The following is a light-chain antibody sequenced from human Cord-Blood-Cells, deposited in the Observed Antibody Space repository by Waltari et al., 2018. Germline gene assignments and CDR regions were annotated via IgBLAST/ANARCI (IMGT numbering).Light chain of an antibody. CDR3: CSYAGSYTFDVV. CDR2: DVS. Sequence: QSALTQPRSVSGSPGPSVTISCTGTSSDVGGYNYVSWYQQHPGKAPKLMVYDVSKRPSGFPVRFSGSKSGNTASLTISGLQAEDEADYYCCSYAGSYTFDVVFGGGTKLTVL. CDR1: SSDVGGYNY. V-gene: IGLV2-11*01. J-gene: IGLJ2*01.